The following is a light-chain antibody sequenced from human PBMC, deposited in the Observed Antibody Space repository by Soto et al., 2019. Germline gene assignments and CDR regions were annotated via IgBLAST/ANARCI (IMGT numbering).Light chain of an antibody. Sequence: DIQMTQSPSFLSASVGDRVTITCRASQSIGKHLNWYQQKPGKAPKFLIYGASTLQSGVPSRFTGSGSGTDFTLTVNSLQAEDFATYYCQQSYTSQTTFGQGTRLEIK. V-gene: IGKV1-39*01. J-gene: IGKJ5*01. CDR3: QQSYTSQTT. CDR2: GAS. CDR1: QSIGKH.